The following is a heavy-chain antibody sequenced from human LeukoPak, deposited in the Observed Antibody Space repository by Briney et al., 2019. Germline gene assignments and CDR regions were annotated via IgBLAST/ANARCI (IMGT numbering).Heavy chain of an antibody. CDR3: ALGVGLSLDY. D-gene: IGHD3-16*02. CDR2: ITPFNGNT. V-gene: IGHV1-45*02. J-gene: IGHJ4*02. Sequence: ASVKVSCKASGGTFSSYAISWVRQAPGQALEWMGWITPFNGNTNYAQKFQDRVTITRDRSMSTAYMELSSLRSEDTAMYYCALGVGLSLDYWGQGTLVTVSS. CDR1: GGTFSSYA.